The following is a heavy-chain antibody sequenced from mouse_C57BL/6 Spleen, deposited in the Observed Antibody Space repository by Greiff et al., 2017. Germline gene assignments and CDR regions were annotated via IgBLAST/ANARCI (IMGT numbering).Heavy chain of an antibody. CDR1: GYSITSGYD. CDR3: ARGGTGTFAY. D-gene: IGHD4-1*01. CDR2: ISYSGST. V-gene: IGHV3-1*01. J-gene: IGHJ3*01. Sequence: DVQLQESGPGMVKPSQSLSLTCTVTGYSITSGYDWHWIRHFPGNKLEWMGYISYSGSTNYNPSLKSRISITHDTSKNHFFLKLNSVTTEDTATYYCARGGTGTFAYWGQGTLVTVSA.